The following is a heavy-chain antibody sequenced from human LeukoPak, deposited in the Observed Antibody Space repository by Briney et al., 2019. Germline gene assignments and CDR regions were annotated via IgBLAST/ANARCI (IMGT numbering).Heavy chain of an antibody. V-gene: IGHV4-59*01. CDR2: IYYSGTT. J-gene: IGHJ4*02. Sequence: PSETLSLTCTVSGGSINGYYWNWIRRPPGKGLEWIGYIYYSGTTNYNPSLKSRVTTSIDTSKKQFSLKLSSVTAADTAVYYCAGVFSGRRPFELWGQGTLVTVSS. D-gene: IGHD3-10*01. CDR1: GGSINGYY. CDR3: AGVFSGRRPFEL.